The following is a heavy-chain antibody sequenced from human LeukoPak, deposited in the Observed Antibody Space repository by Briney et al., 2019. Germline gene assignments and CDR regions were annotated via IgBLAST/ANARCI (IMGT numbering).Heavy chain of an antibody. D-gene: IGHD3-3*01. V-gene: IGHV4-59*01. J-gene: IGHJ4*02. CDR3: ARFRFLEWLFLDY. CDR1: GGSISSYY. CDR2: IYYSGST. Sequence: SETLSLTCTVSGGSISSYYWSWIRQPPGKGLEWIGYIYYSGSTNYNPSLKSRVTISVDTSKNQFSLKLSSVTAADTAVYYCARFRFLEWLFLDYRGQGTLVTVSS.